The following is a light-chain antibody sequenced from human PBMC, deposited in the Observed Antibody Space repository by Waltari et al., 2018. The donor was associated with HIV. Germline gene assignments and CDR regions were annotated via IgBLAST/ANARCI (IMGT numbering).Light chain of an antibody. V-gene: IGLV8-61*01. Sequence: QTVVTQEPSFSVSPGGTVPLTCGLSSGYVSTSSYPSWYQQTPGQAPRTLIYSTNTRSSGVPDRFSGSILGNKAALTITGAQADDESDYYCVLYMGSGIWVFGGGTKLTVL. J-gene: IGLJ3*02. CDR3: VLYMGSGIWV. CDR2: STN. CDR1: SGYVSTSSY.